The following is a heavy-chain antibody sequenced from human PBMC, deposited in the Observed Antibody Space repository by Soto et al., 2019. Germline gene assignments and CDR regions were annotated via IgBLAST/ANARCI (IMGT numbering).Heavy chain of an antibody. CDR1: GYTFTSYG. J-gene: IGHJ4*01. CDR3: VKYLGGRYYGPVDY. CDR2: ISAYNGNT. V-gene: IGHV1-18*01. Sequence: ASVKVSCKASGYTFTSYGISWVRQAPGQGLEWMGWISAYNGNTKYAQKLQGRVTTTTDTSTSTAYMELRSLRSDDTAVYYCVKYLGGRYYGPVDYWGHGTLVTVSS. D-gene: IGHD1-26*01.